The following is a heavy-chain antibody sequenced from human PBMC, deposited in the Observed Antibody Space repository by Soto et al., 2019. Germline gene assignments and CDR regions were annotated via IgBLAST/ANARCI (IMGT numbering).Heavy chain of an antibody. CDR2: INWNSGGI. J-gene: IGHJ4*02. Sequence: EVRLVESGGDLVQPGRSLRLSCAASGFTFDDYAMHWVRQAPGKGLEWVSGINWNSGGIGYADSVKGRFAVSRDNAKKSLYLQMNSLRAEDTAFYYCAKAGQLWLPNYCFDYWGQGTLVTVSS. CDR3: AKAGQLWLPNYCFDY. V-gene: IGHV3-9*01. D-gene: IGHD5-18*01. CDR1: GFTFDDYA.